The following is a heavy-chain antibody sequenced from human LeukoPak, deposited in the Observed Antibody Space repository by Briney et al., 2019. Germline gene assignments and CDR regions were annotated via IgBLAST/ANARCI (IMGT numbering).Heavy chain of an antibody. D-gene: IGHD5-12*01. Sequence: SETLSLTCAVYGGSFSGYYWSWIRQAPGKGLEWIGEINHDESTNYNPSLKSRVTISIDTSKNQISLKLSSVTAADTAVYYCARDPGAVATKPGNWFDPWGQGTLVTVSS. V-gene: IGHV4-34*01. CDR1: GGSFSGYY. J-gene: IGHJ5*02. CDR2: INHDEST. CDR3: ARDPGAVATKPGNWFDP.